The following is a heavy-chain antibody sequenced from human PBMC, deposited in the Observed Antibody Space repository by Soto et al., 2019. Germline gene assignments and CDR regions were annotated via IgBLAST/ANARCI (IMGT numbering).Heavy chain of an antibody. V-gene: IGHV4-31*03. J-gene: IGHJ5*02. D-gene: IGHD6-6*01. CDR3: ARGFPAHIAARPGATNWFDP. CDR1: GGSISSGGYY. CDR2: IYYSGST. Sequence: QVQLQESGPGLVKPSQTLSLTCTVSGGSISSGGYYWSWIRQHPGKGLEWIGYIYYSGSTYYNPSLKSRVTISVDTSKNQFSLKLSSVTAADTAVYYCARGFPAHIAARPGATNWFDPWGQGTLVTVSS.